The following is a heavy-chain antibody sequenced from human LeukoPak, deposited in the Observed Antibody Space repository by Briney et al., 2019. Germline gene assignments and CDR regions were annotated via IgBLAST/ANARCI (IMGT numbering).Heavy chain of an antibody. D-gene: IGHD1-1*01. Sequence: GGSLRLSCAAPGFSFSSNWMGWVRQAPGKGLEWVAHIKRDGSQKYYLDSVKGRFTISRDNAKNSLYLQMNSPRVEDTAVYYCARLGLEVGGPNWFDPWGQGTLVTVSS. J-gene: IGHJ5*02. V-gene: IGHV3-7*01. CDR1: GFSFSSNW. CDR3: ARLGLEVGGPNWFDP. CDR2: IKRDGSQK.